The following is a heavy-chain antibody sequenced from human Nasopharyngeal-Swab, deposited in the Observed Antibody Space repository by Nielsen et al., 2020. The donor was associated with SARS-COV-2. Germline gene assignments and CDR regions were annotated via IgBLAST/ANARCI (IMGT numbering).Heavy chain of an antibody. D-gene: IGHD6-19*01. Sequence: GGSLRLSCAASGFTFDDNAMHWVRQAPGKGLEWVSAISWNSGSIGYADSVKGRFTISRDNAKNSLYLQMNSLRAEDTALYYCAKLAGVSSGWYSSETLDSWGQGTMVTVSS. CDR2: ISWNSGSI. CDR1: GFTFDDNA. V-gene: IGHV3-9*01. CDR3: AKLAGVSSGWYSSETLDS. J-gene: IGHJ3*02.